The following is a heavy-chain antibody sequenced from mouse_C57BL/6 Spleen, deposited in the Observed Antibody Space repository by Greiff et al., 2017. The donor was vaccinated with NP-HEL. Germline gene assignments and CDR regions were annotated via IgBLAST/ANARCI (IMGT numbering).Heavy chain of an antibody. J-gene: IGHJ3*01. V-gene: IGHV1-31*01. CDR3: ARKDIDYGSAWFAY. CDR1: GYSFTGYY. Sequence: VQLKESGPELVKPGASVKISCKASGYSFTGYYMHWVKQSHGNILDWIGYIYPYNGVSSYNQKFKGKATLTVDKSSSTAYMELRSLTSEDSAVYYCARKDIDYGSAWFAYWGQGTLVTVSA. D-gene: IGHD1-1*01. CDR2: IYPYNGVS.